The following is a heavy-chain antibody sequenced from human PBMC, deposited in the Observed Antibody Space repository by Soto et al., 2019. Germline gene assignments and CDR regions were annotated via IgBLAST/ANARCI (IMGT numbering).Heavy chain of an antibody. J-gene: IGHJ4*02. CDR2: IRGDGGQT. V-gene: IGHV3-23*01. CDR3: ARDVGLDSDDFFAY. D-gene: IGHD3-9*01. CDR1: GFTFTSYG. Sequence: GGSLRLSCTASGFTFTSYGMGWVRQAPGKGLQWVSTIRGDGGQTHYTDSVKGRFSISRDNSKNTVYLQMDSLRAEDTAMYFCARDVGLDSDDFFAYWGQGTQVTVPQ.